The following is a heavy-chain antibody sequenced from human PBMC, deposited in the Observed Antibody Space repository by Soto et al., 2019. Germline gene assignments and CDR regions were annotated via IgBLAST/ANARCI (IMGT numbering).Heavy chain of an antibody. Sequence: QVHLQQSGPGLVNPSGTLSLTCAVSGDSVTSRDWWSWVRQPPGKGLEWIGEIHHSGSTKYNPSLKSRVTTSVDTSNNQCSLNLISVTAADTAVYYCARAAVRTFDYWSQGSLVTVSS. J-gene: IGHJ4*02. CDR1: GDSVTSRDW. D-gene: IGHD2-15*01. CDR2: IHHSGST. CDR3: ARAAVRTFDY. V-gene: IGHV4-4*02.